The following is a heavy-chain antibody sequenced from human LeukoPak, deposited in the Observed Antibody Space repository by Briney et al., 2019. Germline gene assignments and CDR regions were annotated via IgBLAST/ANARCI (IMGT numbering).Heavy chain of an antibody. D-gene: IGHD6-19*01. CDR1: GFSFNNYA. V-gene: IGHV3-23*01. CDR2: ISAGNDI. CDR3: AREYSSASNYFDC. J-gene: IGHJ4*02. Sequence: GGSLRLSCAASGFSFNNYAMVWVRQTPGKGLEWVSVISAGNDIVYADSVKGRFTISRDNSKNTLFLQMNSLRAEDTAVYYCAREYSSASNYFDCWGQGTLVTVSS.